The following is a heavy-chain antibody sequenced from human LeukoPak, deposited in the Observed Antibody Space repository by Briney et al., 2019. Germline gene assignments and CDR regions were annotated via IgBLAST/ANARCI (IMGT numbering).Heavy chain of an antibody. CDR1: GGSISSSSYY. Sequence: SETLSLTCTVSGGSISSSSYYWGWIRQPPGKGLEWIGHIYYSGSTSYNPSLKSRVTISVDTSKNQFSLKLSSVTAADTAVYYCARHDYDSSGYDYWGQGTLVTVSS. CDR3: ARHDYDSSGYDY. D-gene: IGHD3-22*01. J-gene: IGHJ4*02. V-gene: IGHV4-39*01. CDR2: IYYSGST.